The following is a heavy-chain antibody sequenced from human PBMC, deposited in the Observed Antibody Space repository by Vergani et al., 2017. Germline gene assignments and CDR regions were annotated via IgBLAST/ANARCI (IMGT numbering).Heavy chain of an antibody. Sequence: QVQLVQSGAEVKKPGASVKVSCKASGYTFTSYYMHWVRQAPGQGLEWMGIINPSGGSTSYAKKFQGRGTRTRDTSTSTVYMELSRLRSEDTAVYYCARDLGRDGYNGGYNWFDPWGQGTLVTVSS. V-gene: IGHV1-46*03. J-gene: IGHJ5*02. CDR3: ARDLGRDGYNGGYNWFDP. CDR2: INPSGGST. CDR1: GYTFTSYY. D-gene: IGHD5-24*01.